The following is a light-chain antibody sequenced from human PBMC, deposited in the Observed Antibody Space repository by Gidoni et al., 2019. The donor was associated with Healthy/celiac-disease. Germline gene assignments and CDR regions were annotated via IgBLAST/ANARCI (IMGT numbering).Light chain of an antibody. Sequence: DIQIPQSPSTLSASVGDRVTITCRASQSISSWLPWYQQKPGKAPKLLIYKASSLESGVPARFSGSGSGTEFTLTSSSLQPDDCATYYCQQYNSYPLTLGGGNKVEIK. V-gene: IGKV1-5*03. J-gene: IGKJ4*01. CDR1: QSISSW. CDR3: QQYNSYPLT. CDR2: KAS.